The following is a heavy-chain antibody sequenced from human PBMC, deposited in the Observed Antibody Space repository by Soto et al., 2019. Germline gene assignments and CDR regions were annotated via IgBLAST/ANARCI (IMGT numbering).Heavy chain of an antibody. CDR1: GDSIGRGGYY. J-gene: IGHJ4*03. D-gene: IGHD3-3*01. CDR2: IYTTGST. CDR3: AVGIRVSGCCDK. V-gene: IGHV4-31*03. Sequence: PSETLSLTCTVSGDSIGRGGYYWTWIRQHPGKGLEWIAYIYTTGSTSYNPSLKSRVGISVDASKNQFSLKLSSVTAADTAVYYGAVGIRVSGCCDKWGQGT.